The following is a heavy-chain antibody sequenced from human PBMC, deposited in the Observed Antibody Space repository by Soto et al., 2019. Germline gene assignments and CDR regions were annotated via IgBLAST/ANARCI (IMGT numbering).Heavy chain of an antibody. J-gene: IGHJ6*02. CDR1: GGSLSNYG. D-gene: IGHD3-9*01. CDR2: IIPVFGTA. V-gene: IGHV1-69*12. Sequence: QVQLVQSGAEVKKPGSSVKVSCKASGGSLSNYGISWVRQAPGQGLEWMGGIIPVFGTANYAQKFQGRVTITADESTSIVYMDVTSLRSEDTAVYYCARGDATKIVVTTYYAMDVWGPGTTVTVSS. CDR3: ARGDATKIVVTTYYAMDV.